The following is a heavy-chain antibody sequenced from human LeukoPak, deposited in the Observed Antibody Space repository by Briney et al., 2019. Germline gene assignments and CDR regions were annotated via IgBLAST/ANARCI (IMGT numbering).Heavy chain of an antibody. Sequence: PSETLSLTCTVSGGSISSYYWSWIPQPPGKGLEWIGYIYYSGSTNYNPSLKSRVTISVDTSKNQFSLKLSSVTAADTAVYYCARDGSYGSGDRFDPWGQGTLVTVSS. CDR2: IYYSGST. V-gene: IGHV4-59*01. CDR1: GGSISSYY. CDR3: ARDGSYGSGDRFDP. D-gene: IGHD3-10*01. J-gene: IGHJ5*02.